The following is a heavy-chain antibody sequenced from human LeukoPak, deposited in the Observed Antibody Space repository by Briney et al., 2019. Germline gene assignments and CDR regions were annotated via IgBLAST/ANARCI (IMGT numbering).Heavy chain of an antibody. V-gene: IGHV3-74*01. D-gene: IGHD6-13*01. CDR2: INSDGSSI. J-gene: IGHJ4*02. CDR3: AKDIAGGRYFDY. Sequence: GGSLRLSCAASGFTFSSLWMDWVGQAPGKGLVWVSRINSDGSSISYADSVKGRFTISRDNAKNSLYLQMNSLRAEDTALYYCAKDIAGGRYFDYWGQGTLVTVSS. CDR1: GFTFSSLW.